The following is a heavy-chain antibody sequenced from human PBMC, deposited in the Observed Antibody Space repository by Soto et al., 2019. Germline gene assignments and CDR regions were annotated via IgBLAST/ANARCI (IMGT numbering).Heavy chain of an antibody. CDR3: ARSGSGSGWL. V-gene: IGHV4-61*01. J-gene: IGHJ4*02. D-gene: IGHD6-19*01. CDR1: GGSVSSGRFY. Sequence: SETLSLTCTVSGGSVSSGRFYWSWIRQPPGKGLEWIGYIYYSGSTKYNPSLRSRVTISVDTSKNQFSLKLTSVTAADTAVYYCARSGSGSGWLGGQGTLVTVSS. CDR2: IYYSGST.